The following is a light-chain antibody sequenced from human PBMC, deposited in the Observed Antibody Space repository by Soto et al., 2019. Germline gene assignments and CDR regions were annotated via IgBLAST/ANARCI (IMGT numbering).Light chain of an antibody. Sequence: QSALTQPASVSGSPGQSITISCTGTSSDVGGYNYVSWYQQHPGKAPKLMIYEVSNRPSGVSNRFSGSKSGNTASLTISWLQAEDEAVYYCSSYTSSSTRVFGGGTQLTVL. CDR2: EVS. V-gene: IGLV2-14*01. CDR1: SSDVGGYNY. CDR3: SSYTSSSTRV. J-gene: IGLJ3*02.